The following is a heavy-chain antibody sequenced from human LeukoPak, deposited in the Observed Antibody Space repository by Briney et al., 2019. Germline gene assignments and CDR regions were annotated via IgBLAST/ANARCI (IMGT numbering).Heavy chain of an antibody. D-gene: IGHD5-18*01. J-gene: IGHJ6*03. V-gene: IGHV1-2*02. CDR1: GYTFTGYY. CDR2: INPNSGGT. Sequence: ASVKVSCKASGYTFTGYYMHWVRQAPGQGLEWMGWINPNSGGTNYAQKFQGRVTMTRDTSISTAYMELSRLRSDDTAVYYCARVDTAMARGYYYYYMDVWGKGTTVTVSS. CDR3: ARVDTAMARGYYYYYMDV.